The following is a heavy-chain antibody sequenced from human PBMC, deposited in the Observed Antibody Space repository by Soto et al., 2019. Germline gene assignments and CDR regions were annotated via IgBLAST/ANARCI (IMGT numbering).Heavy chain of an antibody. V-gene: IGHV4-34*01. CDR1: GGSFSGYS. CDR2: INHSGST. J-gene: IGHJ4*02. CDR3: ARGKITGLFDY. Sequence: SETLSLTCAVYGGSFSGYSWTWIRQPPGTGLEWIGEINHSGSTNYNPSLKSRVTISVDTSKSQFSLKLTSVTAADTAVYYCARGKITGLFDYWGQGTLVTVSS. D-gene: IGHD3-10*01.